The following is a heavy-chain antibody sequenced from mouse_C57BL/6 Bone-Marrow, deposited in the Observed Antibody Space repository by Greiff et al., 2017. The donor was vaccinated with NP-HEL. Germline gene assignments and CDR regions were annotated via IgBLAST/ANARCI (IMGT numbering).Heavy chain of an antibody. J-gene: IGHJ2*01. CDR3: ASGDYDDFDY. D-gene: IGHD2-4*01. Sequence: QVQLKQSGAELAKPGASVKLSCKASGYTFTSYWMHWVKQRPGQGLEWIGYINPSSGYTKYNQKFKDKATLTADKPSSTAYMQLSSLTYEDSAVYYCASGDYDDFDYWGQGTTLTVSS. CDR2: INPSSGYT. V-gene: IGHV1-7*01. CDR1: GYTFTSYW.